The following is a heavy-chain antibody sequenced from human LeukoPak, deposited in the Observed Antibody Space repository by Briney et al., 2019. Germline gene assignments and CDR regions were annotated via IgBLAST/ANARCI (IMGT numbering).Heavy chain of an antibody. D-gene: IGHD2-8*01. J-gene: IGHJ6*02. Sequence: GGSLRLSCAASGFTFSSYAMSWVRQAPGKGLEWVSAIGGSGVRTYYADSVKGRFTISRDNSKNTLYLQMSSLRAEDTALYYCAKGEDCTNGVCYSARGLDGWGQGTTVSVSS. CDR2: IGGSGVRT. V-gene: IGHV3-23*01. CDR3: AKGEDCTNGVCYSARGLDG. CDR1: GFTFSSYA.